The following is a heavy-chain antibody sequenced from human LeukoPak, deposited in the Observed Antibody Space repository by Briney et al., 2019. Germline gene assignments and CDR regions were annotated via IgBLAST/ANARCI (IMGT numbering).Heavy chain of an antibody. Sequence: GGSLRLSCAASGFTFDDYGMSWVRQAPGKGLEWVSGINWNGASTAYADSVKGRFTISRDNAKNSLYLQMNSLRAEDTASYHCARVLGVYDSSGFYSQMMDYWGQGTLVTVSS. CDR2: INWNGAST. CDR3: ARVLGVYDSSGFYSQMMDY. CDR1: GFTFDDYG. D-gene: IGHD3-22*01. V-gene: IGHV3-20*01. J-gene: IGHJ4*02.